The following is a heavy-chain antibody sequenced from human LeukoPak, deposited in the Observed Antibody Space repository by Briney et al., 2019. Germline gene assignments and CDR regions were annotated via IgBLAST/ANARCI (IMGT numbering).Heavy chain of an antibody. CDR2: IRYDGSNK. D-gene: IGHD1-1*01. V-gene: IGHV3-30*02. CDR1: GFTFSTYG. Sequence: PGGSLRLSCAASGFTFSTYGMHWVRQAPGKGLEWVAFIRYDGSNKYYADSVKGRFTISRDNSKNTMYLQTSSLRAEDTAVYFCAKDKDPWKSTSISDFDYWGQGTLVTVSS. J-gene: IGHJ4*02. CDR3: AKDKDPWKSTSISDFDY.